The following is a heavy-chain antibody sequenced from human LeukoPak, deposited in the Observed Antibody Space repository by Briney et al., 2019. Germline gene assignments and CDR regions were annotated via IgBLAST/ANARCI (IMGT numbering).Heavy chain of an antibody. J-gene: IGHJ4*02. V-gene: IGHV4-59*01. CDR2: IYHGGST. D-gene: IGHD5-18*01. CDR3: VRAGIGYSFDS. Sequence: SETLSLTCTVSGVSISSCYWSWIRQPPGKGLEWIGYIYHGGSTDYNPSLKSRVTISVDTSKNQLSLRLSSVTAADTAVYYCVRAGIGYSFDSWGRGTLVTVSS. CDR1: GVSISSCY.